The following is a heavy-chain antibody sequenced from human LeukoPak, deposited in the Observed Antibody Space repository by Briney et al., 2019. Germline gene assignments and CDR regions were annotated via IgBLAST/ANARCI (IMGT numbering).Heavy chain of an antibody. CDR1: GFTFSSYS. Sequence: GGSLRLSCAASGFTFSSYSMNWVRQAPGKGLEWVSGISWNSGSIGYADSVKGRFTISRDNAKNSLYLQMNSLRAEDTALYYCAKDKEWELLNWFDPWGQGTLVTVSS. CDR2: ISWNSGSI. V-gene: IGHV3-9*01. J-gene: IGHJ5*02. D-gene: IGHD1-26*01. CDR3: AKDKEWELLNWFDP.